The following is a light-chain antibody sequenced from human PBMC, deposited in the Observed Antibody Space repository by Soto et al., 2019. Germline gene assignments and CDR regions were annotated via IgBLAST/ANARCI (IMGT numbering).Light chain of an antibody. CDR2: GAS. V-gene: IGKV3-20*01. CDR1: QSVSSRN. J-gene: IGKJ1*01. CDR3: QQYGSSPRT. Sequence: EIVLTQSPGTLSLSPGERATLSCRASQSVSSRNLAWYQQKPGQAPRLLMSGASSRATGIPDRFSGSGSGTDFTITISRLEHEDFAVYYCQQYGSSPRTFGQGTKVEIK.